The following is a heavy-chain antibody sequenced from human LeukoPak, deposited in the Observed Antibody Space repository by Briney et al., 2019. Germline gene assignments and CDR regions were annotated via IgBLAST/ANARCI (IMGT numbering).Heavy chain of an antibody. CDR2: ISAYNGNT. Sequence: ASVKVSCKASGDTFIRYGISWVRQAPGQGLEWMGWISAYNGNTNYAQKLQGRVTMTTDTSTSTAYMELRSLRSDDTAVYYCARDLEATVIQLWANNWFDPWGQGTLVTVSS. D-gene: IGHD5-18*01. CDR3: ARDLEATVIQLWANNWFDP. V-gene: IGHV1-18*01. J-gene: IGHJ5*02. CDR1: GDTFIRYG.